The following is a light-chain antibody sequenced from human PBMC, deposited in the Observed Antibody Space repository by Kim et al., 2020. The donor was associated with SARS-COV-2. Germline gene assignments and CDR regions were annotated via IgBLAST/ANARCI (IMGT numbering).Light chain of an antibody. CDR1: SSDVDHYNF. CDR2: DVN. J-gene: IGLJ3*02. CDR3: SSYPNSNSLV. Sequence: QSALTQPASVSGSLGQSVTISCTGTSSDVDHYNFVSWYQQHPDKAPKLIIYDVNQRPSGVSNRFSGSKSGNTASLTISGLQAEDENDYYCSSYPNSNSLVFGGGTKVTVL. V-gene: IGLV2-14*01.